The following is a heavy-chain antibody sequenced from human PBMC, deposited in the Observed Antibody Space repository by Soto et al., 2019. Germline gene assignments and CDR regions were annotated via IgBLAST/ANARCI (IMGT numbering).Heavy chain of an antibody. V-gene: IGHV1-69*13. J-gene: IGHJ4*02. CDR3: ARDSGAKLSSS. Sequence: SVKVSCKASGGTFSSYRFNWVRQARGQGLEWLGGIVPIYRTADYAQKFQGRVTITADESTRTVYMELSSLKSQDTAFYYCARDSGAKLSSSWGQGTLVTVSS. CDR1: GGTFSSYR. D-gene: IGHD6-13*01. CDR2: IVPIYRTA.